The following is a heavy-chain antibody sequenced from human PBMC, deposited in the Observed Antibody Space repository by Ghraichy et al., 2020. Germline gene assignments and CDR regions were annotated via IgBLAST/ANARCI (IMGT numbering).Heavy chain of an antibody. Sequence: SQTLSLTCTVSGDSISSYYWSWIRQPAGKGLEWIGRFYISGNTNYNPSLKSRVSMSGDTSKNQFSLKLTSVTAADSAVYYCARVSRSCSGGDCYSDGVLDYWGQGILVTVSS. V-gene: IGHV4-4*07. CDR3: ARVSRSCSGGDCYSDGVLDY. CDR2: FYISGNT. J-gene: IGHJ4*02. CDR1: GDSISSYY. D-gene: IGHD2-15*01.